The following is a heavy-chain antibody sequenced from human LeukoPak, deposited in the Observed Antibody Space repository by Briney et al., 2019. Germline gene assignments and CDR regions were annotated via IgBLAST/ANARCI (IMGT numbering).Heavy chain of an antibody. J-gene: IGHJ6*03. CDR1: GFIFSSYS. D-gene: IGHD2-15*01. CDR3: ARGYCSGGSCYSYYYYNYMDV. Sequence: GSLRLSCAASGFIFSSYSMNWVRQPPGKGLEWIGSIHYSGSTNYNPSLKSRVTISVDTSKNQFSLKLSSVTAADTAVYYCARGYCSGGSCYSYYYYNYMDVWGKGTTVTVSS. V-gene: IGHV4-4*02. CDR2: IHYSGST.